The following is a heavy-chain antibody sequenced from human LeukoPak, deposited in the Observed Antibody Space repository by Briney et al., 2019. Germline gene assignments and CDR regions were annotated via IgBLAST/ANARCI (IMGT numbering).Heavy chain of an antibody. CDR3: ARDITIFGVVTRYFDY. J-gene: IGHJ4*02. CDR1: GFTFSAYW. D-gene: IGHD3-3*01. V-gene: IGHV3-7*01. Sequence: GGSLRLSCTASGFTFSAYWMTWVRQAPGKGLAWVANIIEGGDLKYYVDSVKGRFTISRDNAKNSLYLQMNSLRAEDTAVYYCARDITIFGVVTRYFDYWGQGTLVTVSS. CDR2: IIEGGDLK.